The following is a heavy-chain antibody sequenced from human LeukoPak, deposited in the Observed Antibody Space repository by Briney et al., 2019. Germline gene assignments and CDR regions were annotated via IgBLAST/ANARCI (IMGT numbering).Heavy chain of an antibody. CDR3: ATGTLGRLGSSGWYGDY. CDR2: ISAYNGNT. D-gene: IGHD6-19*01. Sequence: ASVKVSCKASGYTFTSYGISWVRQAPGQGLEWMGWISAYNGNTNYAQKLQGRVTMTEDSSTDTAYMELSSLRSEDTAVYYCATGTLGRLGSSGWYGDYWGQGTLVTVSS. V-gene: IGHV1-18*01. CDR1: GYTFTSYG. J-gene: IGHJ4*02.